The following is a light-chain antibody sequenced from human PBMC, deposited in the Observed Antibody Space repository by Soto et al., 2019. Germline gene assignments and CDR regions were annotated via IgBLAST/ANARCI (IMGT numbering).Light chain of an antibody. V-gene: IGLV2-23*02. CDR3: CSSGGSPTYV. CDR1: SSNGGCYKL. J-gene: IGLJ1*01. CDR2: EVN. Sequence: QSVLTQPASVSGSPGQSITISCTGTSSNGGCYKLVSWYQQHPGKAPKLMIFEVNKRPSGVSNRFSGSKSGNTASLTISGLKVEDEADYYCCSSGGSPTYVFGTGTKVTVL.